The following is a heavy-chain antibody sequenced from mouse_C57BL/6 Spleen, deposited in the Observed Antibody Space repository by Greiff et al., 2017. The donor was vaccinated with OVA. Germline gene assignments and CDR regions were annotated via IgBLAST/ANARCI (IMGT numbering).Heavy chain of an antibody. CDR1: GFTFSSYG. CDR3: ARQSNYGAMDY. CDR2: ISSGGSYT. D-gene: IGHD2-5*01. Sequence: EVKLVESGGDLVKPGGSLKLSCAASGFTFSSYGMSWVRQTPDKRLAWVATISSGGSYTYYPDSVKGRFTISRDNAKNTLYLQMSSLKSEDTAMYYCARQSNYGAMDYWGQGTSVTVSS. J-gene: IGHJ4*01. V-gene: IGHV5-6*01.